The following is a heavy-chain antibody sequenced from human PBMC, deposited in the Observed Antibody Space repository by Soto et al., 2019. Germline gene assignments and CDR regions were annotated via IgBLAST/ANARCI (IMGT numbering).Heavy chain of an antibody. CDR1: RYSLRPGGYL. CDR2: IYFTGGT. V-gene: IGHV4-31*03. Sequence: NPSPPCPVFRYSLRPGGYLLCWIRPQPRKGLEWGGYIYFTGGTFYTPSLTRRLAKSLDTAKNQFSLRLTSVTAAETAVYFCARDWGSSGWPNWRQGTLVTVSS. CDR3: ARDWGSSGWPN. J-gene: IGHJ4*02. D-gene: IGHD6-19*01.